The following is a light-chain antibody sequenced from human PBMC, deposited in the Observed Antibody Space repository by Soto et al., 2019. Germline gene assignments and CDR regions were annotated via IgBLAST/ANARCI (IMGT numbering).Light chain of an antibody. CDR2: GAS. CDR3: QQFSSYPLT. CDR1: QSVSSNY. Sequence: EIVFTQSPGTLFLSPGQRATLSCRASQSVSSNYLAWYQQKPGQAPRLPIHGASSRGTAIPDRFSRSGAGPACTLPISRLEPEDFKVDSCQQFSSYPLTFGGGTKVDIK. J-gene: IGKJ4*01. V-gene: IGKV3-20*01.